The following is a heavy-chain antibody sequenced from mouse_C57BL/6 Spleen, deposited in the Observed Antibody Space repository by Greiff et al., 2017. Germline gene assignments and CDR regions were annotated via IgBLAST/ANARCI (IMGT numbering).Heavy chain of an antibody. J-gene: IGHJ2*01. CDR2: IYPGSGST. V-gene: IGHV1-55*01. D-gene: IGHD3-2*02. CDR1: GYTFTSYW. Sequence: VQLQQPGAELVKPGASVKMSCKASGYTFTSYWITWVKQRPGQGLEWIGDIYPGSGSTNYNEKFKSKATLTVDTSSSTAYMQLSSLTSEDSAVYYCARGTAQKDYFDYWGQGTTLTGSS. CDR3: ARGTAQKDYFDY.